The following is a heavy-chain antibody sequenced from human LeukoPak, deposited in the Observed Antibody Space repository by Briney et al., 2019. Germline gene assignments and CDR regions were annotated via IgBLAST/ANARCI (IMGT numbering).Heavy chain of an antibody. Sequence: GGSLRLSCAASGFTVSSNYMSWVRQAPGKGLEWVSYISSSSSTIYYADSVKGRFTISRDNAKNSLYLQMNSLRAEDTAVYYCARAVTTIDYYYYMDVWGKGTTVTVSS. D-gene: IGHD4-17*01. CDR3: ARAVTTIDYYYYMDV. CDR1: GFTVSSNY. V-gene: IGHV3-48*01. CDR2: ISSSSSTI. J-gene: IGHJ6*03.